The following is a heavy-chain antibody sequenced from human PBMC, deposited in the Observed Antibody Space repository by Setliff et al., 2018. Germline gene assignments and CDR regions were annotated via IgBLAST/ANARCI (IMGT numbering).Heavy chain of an antibody. Sequence: SETLSLTCTVSDGSLSTYYWSWIRQPPGKGLEWIGYIYYSGSTNYNPSLKSRVTISVDASKNQLSLNLRSVTAADTAVYYCARAISGWYSAHYYYMDVWGKGTTVTVSS. CDR2: IYYSGST. CDR1: DGSLSTYY. J-gene: IGHJ6*03. V-gene: IGHV4-59*08. CDR3: ARAISGWYSAHYYYMDV. D-gene: IGHD6-19*01.